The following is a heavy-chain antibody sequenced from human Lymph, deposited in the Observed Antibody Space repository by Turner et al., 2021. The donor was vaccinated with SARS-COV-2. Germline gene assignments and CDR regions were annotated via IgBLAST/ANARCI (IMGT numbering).Heavy chain of an antibody. CDR3: ARMGSSSWYFDY. CDR2: IKQDGSEK. Sequence: EVQLVESGGGLVQPGGSLRLSCAASGFTFSYYWMSWVRQAPGKGLEWVANIKQDGSEKYYVDSVKGRFTISRDNAKNSLFLQMNSLRPEDTAVYYCARMGSSSWYFDYWGQGTLVTVSS. V-gene: IGHV3-7*01. D-gene: IGHD1-26*01. CDR1: GFTFSYYW. J-gene: IGHJ4*02.